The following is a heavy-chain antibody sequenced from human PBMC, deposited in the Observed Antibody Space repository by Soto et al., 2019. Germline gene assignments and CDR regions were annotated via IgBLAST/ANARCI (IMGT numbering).Heavy chain of an antibody. CDR1: GGSIRSRCYS. J-gene: IGHJ5*02. Sequence: QLQLQESGPGLVKPSETLSLTCTVSGGSIRSRCYSWGWIRQPPGKRLEWIGTIYYSGSTCYNPSLKTRVTISVDTSKNQFSLKRSSVTAADTAVYYCATSNWFDPWGQGTLVTVSS. CDR2: IYYSGST. V-gene: IGHV4-39*01. CDR3: ATSNWFDP.